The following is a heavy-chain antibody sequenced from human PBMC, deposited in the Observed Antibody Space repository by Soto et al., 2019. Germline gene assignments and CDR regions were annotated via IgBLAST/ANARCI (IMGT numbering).Heavy chain of an antibody. J-gene: IGHJ4*02. Sequence: SETLSLTCTVSGGSISSRGYYWSWIRQHPGKGLEWIGYIYYSGSTYHNPSLKSRVTISVDTSKNQFSLKLSSVTAADTAVYYCARDDYYDSSGYCPFGYWGQGTLVTVSS. D-gene: IGHD3-22*01. V-gene: IGHV4-31*03. CDR3: ARDDYYDSSGYCPFGY. CDR2: IYYSGST. CDR1: GGSISSRGYY.